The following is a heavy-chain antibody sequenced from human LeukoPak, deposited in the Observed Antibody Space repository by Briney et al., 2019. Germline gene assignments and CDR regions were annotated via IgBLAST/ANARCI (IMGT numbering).Heavy chain of an antibody. J-gene: IGHJ3*02. CDR2: IYYSGST. Sequence: PSQTLSLTCTVSGGSISSGDYYWSWIRQPPGKGLEWIGYIYYSGSTYYNPSLKSRVTISVDTSKNQFSLKLSSVTAADTAVYYCARAPRITMVRGVDDALDIWGQGTMVTVSS. V-gene: IGHV4-30-4*01. CDR3: ARAPRITMVRGVDDALDI. D-gene: IGHD3-10*01. CDR1: GGSISSGDYY.